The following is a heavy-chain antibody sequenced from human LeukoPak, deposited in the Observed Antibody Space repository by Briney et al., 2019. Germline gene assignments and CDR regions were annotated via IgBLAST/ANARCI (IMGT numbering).Heavy chain of an antibody. CDR3: ARERADALDI. J-gene: IGHJ3*02. V-gene: IGHV3-11*01. Sequence: GGSLRLSCAASGFTFSDFHMCWIRQAPGKGLEWVSFSSTSGSTIFYADSVKGRFTISRDNAKNSLYLQMNSLRAEDTAVYYCARERADALDILGPGTMVTVSS. CDR2: SSTSGSTI. CDR1: GFTFSDFH.